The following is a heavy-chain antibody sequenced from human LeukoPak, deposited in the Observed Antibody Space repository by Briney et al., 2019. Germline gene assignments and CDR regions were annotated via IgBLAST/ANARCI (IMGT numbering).Heavy chain of an antibody. V-gene: IGHV4-59*11. CDR1: GGSISGHY. CDR3: ARFGVDYDMDV. Sequence: SETLSLTCSLSGGSISGHYWTWIRQPPGKGLEWIGQIHYSGRPDYNPFLKSRITLSVDTSKNQISLKLSSVTAADTAVYYCARFGVDYDMDVWGQGTTVTVSS. D-gene: IGHD3-3*01. CDR2: IHYSGRP. J-gene: IGHJ6*02.